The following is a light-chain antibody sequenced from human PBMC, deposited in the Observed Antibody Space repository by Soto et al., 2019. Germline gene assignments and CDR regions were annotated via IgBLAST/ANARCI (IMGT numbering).Light chain of an antibody. CDR1: QSISSY. Sequence: DIQMTHSPSSLSASVGDRVTITCRASQSISSYLNWYQQKPGKAPKLLIYAASSLQSGVPSRFSGRRDGDDFVFSSMSLLLEDFATHCCKQSYSSPLTLRVGTKVEIX. CDR3: KQSYSSPLT. CDR2: AAS. J-gene: IGKJ4*01. V-gene: IGKV1-39*01.